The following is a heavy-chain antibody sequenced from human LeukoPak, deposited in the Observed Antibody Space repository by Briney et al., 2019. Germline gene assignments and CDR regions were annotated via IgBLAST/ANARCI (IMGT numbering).Heavy chain of an antibody. CDR2: IYSGGST. CDR3: ARVPYSYSSGWYWEDY. D-gene: IGHD6-19*01. CDR1: GFTVSSNY. V-gene: IGHV3-53*01. Sequence: GGSLRLSCAASGFTVSSNYMSWVRQAPGKGLEWVSVIYSGGSTYYADSVKGRFTISRDNSKNTLYLQMNSLRAEDTAVYYCARVPYSYSSGWYWEDYWGQGTLVTVSS. J-gene: IGHJ4*02.